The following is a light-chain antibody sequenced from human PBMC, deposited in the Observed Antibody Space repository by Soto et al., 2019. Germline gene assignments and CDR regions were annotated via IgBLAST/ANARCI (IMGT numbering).Light chain of an antibody. CDR3: SSYTSSSTRV. V-gene: IGLV2-14*01. CDR2: EVS. Sequence: QSALTQPASVSGSPGQSITISCTGTSSDVGGYNYVSWYQQHPGKAPKRIIYEVSNRPSGISNRFSGSKSGNTASLTISGLQAEDEADYYCSSYTSSSTRVFGGGTKLTVL. CDR1: SSDVGGYNY. J-gene: IGLJ2*01.